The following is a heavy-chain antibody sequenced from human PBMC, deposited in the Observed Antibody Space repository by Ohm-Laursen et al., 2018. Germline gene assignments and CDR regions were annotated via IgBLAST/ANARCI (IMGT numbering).Heavy chain of an antibody. CDR1: GYTFTSYD. Sequence: GASVKVSCKASGYTFTSYDIDWVRQAAGRGLEWMGWMNSDNGDTGYAHEFQGRVTMTRNTSISTAYMELSSLTSEDTALYYCAKGLYGPGSYYFDYWGQGTLVTVSS. D-gene: IGHD3-10*01. J-gene: IGHJ4*02. V-gene: IGHV1-8*01. CDR2: MNSDNGDT. CDR3: AKGLYGPGSYYFDY.